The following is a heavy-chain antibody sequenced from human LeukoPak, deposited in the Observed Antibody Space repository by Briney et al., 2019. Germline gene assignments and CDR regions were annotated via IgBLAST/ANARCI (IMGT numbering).Heavy chain of an antibody. CDR1: GGSISSYY. CDR3: AIHIVVVPAAKKKNWFDP. J-gene: IGHJ5*02. D-gene: IGHD2-2*01. CDR2: INHSGST. V-gene: IGHV4-34*01. Sequence: SETLSLTCTVSGGSISSYYRSWIRQPPGKGLEWIGEINHSGSTNYNPSLKSRVTISVDTSKNQFSLKLSSVTAADTAVYYCAIHIVVVPAAKKKNWFDPWGQGTLVTVSS.